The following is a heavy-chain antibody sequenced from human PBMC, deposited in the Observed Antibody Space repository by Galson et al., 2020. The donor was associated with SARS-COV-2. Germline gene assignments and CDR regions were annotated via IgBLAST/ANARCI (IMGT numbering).Heavy chain of an antibody. Sequence: GGSLRLSCEVSGFTFDDYTMHWVRQAPGTGPEWVSLITWDGATEHYAQSARGRFTISRDNSKNTLFLQMKSLTTDDTAFYYCAKERSTSSWYYFDSWGQGTLVTVSS. CDR3: AKERSTSSWYYFDS. CDR2: ITWDGATE. V-gene: IGHV3-43*01. J-gene: IGHJ4*02. D-gene: IGHD6-13*01. CDR1: GFTFDDYT.